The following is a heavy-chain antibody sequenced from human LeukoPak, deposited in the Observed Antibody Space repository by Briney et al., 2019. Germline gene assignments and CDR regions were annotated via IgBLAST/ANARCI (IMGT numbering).Heavy chain of an antibody. CDR1: GYTFTSYY. J-gene: IGHJ4*02. V-gene: IGHV1-46*01. Sequence: ASVKVPCKASGYTFTSYYMHWVRQAPGQGLEWMGIINPSGGSTSYAQKFQGRVTMTRDTSTSTVYMELSSLRSEDTAVYYCARTEPTAYFDYWGQGTLVTVSS. D-gene: IGHD2-21*02. CDR2: INPSGGST. CDR3: ARTEPTAYFDY.